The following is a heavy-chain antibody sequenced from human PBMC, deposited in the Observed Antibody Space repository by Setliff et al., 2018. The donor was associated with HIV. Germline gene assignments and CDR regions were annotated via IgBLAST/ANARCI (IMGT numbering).Heavy chain of an antibody. V-gene: IGHV3-30*02. CDR3: AKGTYYDLLTAYYLSDYYMDV. CDR1: GLNFNEYG. J-gene: IGHJ6*03. Sequence: GGSLRLSCEASGLNFNEYGMHWVRQAPGKGLEWVGLIWYDGTDKYYPDSVRGRFTISRDNSKNTLYLQMNSLRPEDTAVYYCAKGTYYDLLTAYYLSDYYMDVWGQGTTVTV. D-gene: IGHD3-9*01. CDR2: IWYDGTDK.